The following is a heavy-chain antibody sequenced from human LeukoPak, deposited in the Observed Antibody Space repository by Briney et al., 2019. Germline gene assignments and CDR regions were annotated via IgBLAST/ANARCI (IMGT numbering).Heavy chain of an antibody. CDR2: IYYSGST. V-gene: IGHV4-38-2*02. CDR3: ARTYSSGWCPTDY. Sequence: PSETLSLTCTVSGYSISSGYYWGWIRQPPGKGLEWIGSIYYSGSTYYNPSLKSRVTISVDTSKNQFSLKLSSVTAADTAVYYCARTYSSGWCPTDYWGQGTLVTVSS. CDR1: GYSISSGYY. D-gene: IGHD6-19*01. J-gene: IGHJ4*02.